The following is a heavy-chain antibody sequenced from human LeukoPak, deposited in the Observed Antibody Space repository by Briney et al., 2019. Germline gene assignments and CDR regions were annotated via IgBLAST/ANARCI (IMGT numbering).Heavy chain of an antibody. J-gene: IGHJ4*02. V-gene: IGHV3-23*01. CDR3: AKRGSVGTLGHFDY. CDR1: GFTFRSYA. Sequence: QAGGSLRLSCAASGFTFRSYAMGWARQAPGKGLEWASGISSNGASTYYVDSVKGRFTISRDNSKNTLFLQMNSLRAEDTAVYYCAKRGSVGTLGHFDYWGQGTLVTVSS. CDR2: ISSNGAST. D-gene: IGHD6-13*01.